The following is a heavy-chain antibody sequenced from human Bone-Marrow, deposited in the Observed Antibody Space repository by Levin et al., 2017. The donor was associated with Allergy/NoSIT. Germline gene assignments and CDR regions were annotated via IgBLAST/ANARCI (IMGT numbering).Heavy chain of an antibody. D-gene: IGHD3-22*01. CDR2: IFYSGSP. CDR3: VRASGDASGYYYWSHGLDV. Sequence: PSETLSLTCVVSGGSIRSSSSFWGWIRQSPGKGLEWIGHIFYSGSPFFNPSLRSRVSIFMEISKNEFSLHLESVTAADTAKYYCVRASGDASGYYYWSHGLDVWGQGTTVTVSS. V-gene: IGHV4-39*07. J-gene: IGHJ6*02. CDR1: GGSIRSSSSF.